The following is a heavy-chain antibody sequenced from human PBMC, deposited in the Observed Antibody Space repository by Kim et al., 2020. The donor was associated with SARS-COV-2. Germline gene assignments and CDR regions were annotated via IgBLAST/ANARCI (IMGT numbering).Heavy chain of an antibody. CDR1: GFTFSSYE. Sequence: GGSLRLSCAASGFTFSSYEMNWVRQAPGKGLEWVSYISSSGSTMYYTDSVKGRFTISRDNAKNSLYLQMNSLRAEDTAVYYCARNHFQGSIRGEEDHWGQGTLVTVSS. J-gene: IGHJ4*02. CDR3: ARNHFQGSIRGEEDH. CDR2: ISSSGSTM. V-gene: IGHV3-48*03. D-gene: IGHD3-10*01.